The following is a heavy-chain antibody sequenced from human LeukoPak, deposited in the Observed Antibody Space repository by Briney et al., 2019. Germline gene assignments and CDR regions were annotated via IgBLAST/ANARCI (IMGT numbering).Heavy chain of an antibody. CDR1: EFTFSSYA. D-gene: IGHD3-9*01. J-gene: IGHJ6*02. CDR2: ISGSGGST. Sequence: QPGGSLRLSCAASEFTFSSYAMSWVRQAPGKGLEWVSAISGSGGSTYYADSVKGRFTISRDNSKNTLYLQMNSLRAEDTAVYYCARVLIDIYGMDVWGQGTTVTVSS. CDR3: ARVLIDIYGMDV. V-gene: IGHV3-23*01.